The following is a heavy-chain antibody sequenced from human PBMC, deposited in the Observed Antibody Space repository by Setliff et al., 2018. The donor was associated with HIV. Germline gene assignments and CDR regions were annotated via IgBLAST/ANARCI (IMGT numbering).Heavy chain of an antibody. CDR2: IYWDDDK. Sequence: SGPTLVNPTQTLTLTCTFSGFSLSTSGVGVGWIRQPPGKALEWLALIYWDDDKRYNPSLESRLTITKDTSKNHVVLTMTNMGPLDTATYFCARTYGSASKLDYWGPGTLVTVSS. J-gene: IGHJ4*02. V-gene: IGHV2-5*02. D-gene: IGHD3-10*01. CDR1: GFSLSTSGVG. CDR3: ARTYGSASKLDY.